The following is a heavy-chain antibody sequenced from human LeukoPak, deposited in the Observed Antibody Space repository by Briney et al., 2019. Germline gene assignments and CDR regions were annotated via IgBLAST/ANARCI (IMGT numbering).Heavy chain of an antibody. CDR1: GGSISSYY. J-gene: IGHJ4*02. CDR2: IYYSGST. CDR3: ARFAPGQWLVDH. D-gene: IGHD6-19*01. V-gene: IGHV4-59*01. Sequence: PSETLSLTCTVSGGSISSYYWSWIRQPPGKGLEWIGYIYYSGSTNYNPSLKSRVTISVDTSKNQFSLKLSSVTAADTAVYYCARFAPGQWLVDHWGQGTLVTVSS.